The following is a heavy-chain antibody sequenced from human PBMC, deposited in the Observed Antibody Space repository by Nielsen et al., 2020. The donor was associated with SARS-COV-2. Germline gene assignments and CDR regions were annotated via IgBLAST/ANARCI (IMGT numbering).Heavy chain of an antibody. CDR1: GGFFSGDY. J-gene: IGHJ4*02. D-gene: IGHD6-19*01. CDR2: INHSGNT. CDR3: ARDGVSGHYFDY. V-gene: IGHV4-34*01. Sequence: SETLSLTCAVYGGFFSGDYWSWIRQPPGKGLEWIGEINHSGNTNYNPSLKSRVTISVDTSKNQFSLKLSFVTAADTAVYYCARDGVSGHYFDYWGPGTLVTVSS.